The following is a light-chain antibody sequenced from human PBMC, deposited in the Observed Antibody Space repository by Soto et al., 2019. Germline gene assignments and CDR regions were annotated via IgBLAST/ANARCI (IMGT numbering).Light chain of an antibody. CDR2: GAS. Sequence: EIVLTQSPGTLSLSPGERATLSCRASQSVSSSYLAWYQQKPGQAPRQLIYGASSRATGIPDRFSGSGSGTDFTLTITRLEPEDFAVYDGEHNRNSFGGGTRVEIK. V-gene: IGKV3-20*01. CDR1: QSVSSSY. CDR3: EHNRNS. J-gene: IGKJ4*01.